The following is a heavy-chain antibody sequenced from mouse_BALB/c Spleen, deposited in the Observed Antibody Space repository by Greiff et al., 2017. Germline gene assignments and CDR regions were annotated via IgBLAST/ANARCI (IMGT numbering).Heavy chain of an antibody. CDR3: ARSPLYYYGSSPYAMDY. V-gene: IGHV5-17*02. Sequence: EVHLVESGGGLVQPGGSRKLSCAASGFTFSSFGMHWVRQAPEKGLEWVAYISSGSSTIYYADTVKGRFTISRDNPKNTLFLQMTSLRSEDTAMYYCARSPLYYYGSSPYAMDYWGQGTSVTVSS. J-gene: IGHJ4*01. CDR1: GFTFSSFG. D-gene: IGHD1-1*01. CDR2: ISSGSSTI.